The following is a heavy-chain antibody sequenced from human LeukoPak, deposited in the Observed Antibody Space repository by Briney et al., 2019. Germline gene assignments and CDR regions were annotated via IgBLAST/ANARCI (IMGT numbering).Heavy chain of an antibody. J-gene: IGHJ4*02. V-gene: IGHV3-74*01. CDR2: INSDGSST. D-gene: IGHD5-24*01. Sequence: PGGSLRLSCAASGFTFSSYWMHWVRQAPGKGLVWVSRINSDGSSTSYADSVKGRFTISRDNAKNTLYLQMNSLRAEDTAVYYCARVGLGGLQLGAFDYWGQGTLVTVSS. CDR3: ARVGLGGLQLGAFDY. CDR1: GFTFSSYW.